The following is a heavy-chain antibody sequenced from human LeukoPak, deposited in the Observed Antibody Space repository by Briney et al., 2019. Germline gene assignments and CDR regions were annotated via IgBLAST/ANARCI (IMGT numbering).Heavy chain of an antibody. V-gene: IGHV1-2*02. D-gene: IGHD1-26*01. J-gene: IGHJ4*02. CDR3: ARGRIVGATVDY. CDR1: GYTFTGYY. Sequence: GASVKVSCKASGYTFTGYYMHWVRQAPGQGLEWMGWINPNSGGTNYAQKFQGRVTMTRDTSTSTVYMELSSLRSEDTAVYYCARGRIVGATVDYWGQGTLVTVSS. CDR2: INPNSGGT.